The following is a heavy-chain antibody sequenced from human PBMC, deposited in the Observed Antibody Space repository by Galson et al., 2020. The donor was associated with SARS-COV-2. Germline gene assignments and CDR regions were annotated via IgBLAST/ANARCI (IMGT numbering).Heavy chain of an antibody. D-gene: IGHD1-26*01. CDR2: ISNSGITS. CDR3: ARDVVPHSMWELTQPPTLDL. V-gene: IGHV3-23*01. Sequence: GESLKISCAASGFSINVYAMSWLRQAPGKGLEWVSDISNSGITSYYADPVKGRFTISRDNSKNMLYLQMNSLKTEDTAVYYCARDVVPHSMWELTQPPTLDLWGQGTLVSVSS. J-gene: IGHJ5*02. CDR1: GFSINVYA.